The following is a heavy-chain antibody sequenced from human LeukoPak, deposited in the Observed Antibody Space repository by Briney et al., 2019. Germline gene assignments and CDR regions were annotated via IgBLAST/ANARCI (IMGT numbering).Heavy chain of an antibody. CDR1: GHSMSSAYS. D-gene: IGHD6-19*01. CDR3: VRGHLVGGWFKYDAFDI. Sequence: PSETLSLTCTVSGHSMSSAYSWGWLRQPPGKGLEWIGYIYHSGSTNYNPSLKSRVTISIDTSRKHFSLKLSSVTAADTAVYYCVRGHLVGGWFKYDAFDIWGQGTMVTVSS. J-gene: IGHJ3*02. CDR2: IYHSGST. V-gene: IGHV4-61*03.